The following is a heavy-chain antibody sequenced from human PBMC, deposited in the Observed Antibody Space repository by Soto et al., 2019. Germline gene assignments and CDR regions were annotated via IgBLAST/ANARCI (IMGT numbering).Heavy chain of an antibody. Sequence: QVQLVQSGAEVKKPGSSVKVSCKASGGTFSSYAISWVRQAPGQGLEWMGGIIPIFGTANYAQKFQGRVTINADESTSTAYMQMSSLRSEDTAVYYCARRAAAGHNWFDPLGQGTLVTVSS. D-gene: IGHD6-13*01. J-gene: IGHJ5*02. CDR1: GGTFSSYA. CDR3: ARRAAAGHNWFDP. V-gene: IGHV1-69*01. CDR2: IIPIFGTA.